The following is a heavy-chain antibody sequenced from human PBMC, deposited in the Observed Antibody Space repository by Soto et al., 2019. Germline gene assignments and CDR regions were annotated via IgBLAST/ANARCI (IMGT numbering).Heavy chain of an antibody. CDR3: ARGGSSLWFGKLPYYCYIDV. D-gene: IGHD3-10*01. J-gene: IGHJ6*03. V-gene: IGHV1-8*01. CDR2: MNPNSGNT. Sequence: ASVKVSCKASGYTFTSCDINWVRQATGQGLVWMGWMNPNSGNTGYAQKFQGRVTMTRNTSISTAYMELSSLRSEDTAVYYCARGGSSLWFGKLPYYCYIDVWGKGTMVTVSS. CDR1: GYTFTSCD.